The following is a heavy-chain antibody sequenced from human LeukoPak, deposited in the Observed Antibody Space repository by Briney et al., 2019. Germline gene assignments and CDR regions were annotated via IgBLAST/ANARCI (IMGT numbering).Heavy chain of an antibody. CDR3: AKHRQWLVPRGRDY. Sequence: GGSLRLSCAASGFTFSSYGMHWVRQAPGKGLEWVAFIRYDGSNKYYADSVKGRFTISRDNSKNTLYLQMNSLRAEDTAVYYCAKHRQWLVPRGRDYWGQGTLVTVSS. D-gene: IGHD6-19*01. CDR1: GFTFSSYG. J-gene: IGHJ4*02. V-gene: IGHV3-30*02. CDR2: IRYDGSNK.